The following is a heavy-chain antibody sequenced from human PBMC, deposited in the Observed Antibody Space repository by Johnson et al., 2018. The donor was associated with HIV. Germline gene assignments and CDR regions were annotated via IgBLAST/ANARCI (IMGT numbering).Heavy chain of an antibody. Sequence: VQVVESGGDLAQPGGSLRLSCAASGFTFSTYAMSWVRQAPGKGLEWVSGIGGSGDSTYYADSVKGRFTISRDNSKNTLYLQMNSLRAEDTAVYYCAKGAPVVVVAAPDAFDIWGQGTMVTVSS. CDR1: GFTFSTYA. J-gene: IGHJ3*02. V-gene: IGHV3-23*04. D-gene: IGHD2-15*01. CDR2: IGGSGDST. CDR3: AKGAPVVVVAAPDAFDI.